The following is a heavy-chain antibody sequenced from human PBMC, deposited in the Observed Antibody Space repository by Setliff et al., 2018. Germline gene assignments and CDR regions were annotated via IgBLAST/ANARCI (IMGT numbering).Heavy chain of an antibody. D-gene: IGHD3-22*01. CDR3: ARINFYVSSGYYYAPDY. Sequence: ASVKVSCKASGYTFTRYGISWVRQAPGKGFEWMGWIGPYNGNTYYAQKFQGRVAITTDTSTSTAYMELRSLRSDDTAVYYCARINFYVSSGYYYAPDYWGQGTLVTVSS. CDR1: GYTFTRYG. V-gene: IGHV1-18*01. CDR2: IGPYNGNT. J-gene: IGHJ4*02.